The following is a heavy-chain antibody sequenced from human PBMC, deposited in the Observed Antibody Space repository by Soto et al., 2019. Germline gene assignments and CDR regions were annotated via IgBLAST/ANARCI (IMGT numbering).Heavy chain of an antibody. CDR3: ARDPLHYYYYGMDV. V-gene: IGHV1-46*01. Sequence: ASVKVSCKASGYTFTSYYMHWVRQAPGQGLEWMGIINPNSGDTNYAQKFQGRVTMTRDTSTSTAYMELRSLRSDDTAVYYCARDPLHYYYYGMDVWGQGTTVTVSS. CDR1: GYTFTSYY. D-gene: IGHD3-10*01. CDR2: INPNSGDT. J-gene: IGHJ6*02.